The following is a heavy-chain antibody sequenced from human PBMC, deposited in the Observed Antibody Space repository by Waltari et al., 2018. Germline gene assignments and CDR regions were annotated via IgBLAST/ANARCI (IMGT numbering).Heavy chain of an antibody. CDR2: INHSGST. V-gene: IGHV4-34*01. D-gene: IGHD6-19*01. CDR1: GGSFSGYY. J-gene: IGHJ6*02. CDR3: ATGGWYGMDV. Sequence: QVQLQQWGAGLLKPSETLSLTCAVHGGSFSGYYWSWIRQPPGKGLEWIGEINHSGSTNYNPSLKSRVTISVDTSKNQFSLKLSSVTAADTAVYYCATGGWYGMDVWGQGTTVTVSS.